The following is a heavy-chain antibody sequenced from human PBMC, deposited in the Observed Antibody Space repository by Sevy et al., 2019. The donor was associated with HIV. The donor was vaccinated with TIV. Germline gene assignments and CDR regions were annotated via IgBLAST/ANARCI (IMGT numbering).Heavy chain of an antibody. CDR3: ARDLGAGAGNTGRHFDY. CDR1: GFTFSSYS. CDR2: ISSSSSYI. J-gene: IGHJ4*02. V-gene: IGHV3-21*01. Sequence: GGSLRLSCAASGFTFSSYSMNWVRQAPGKGLEWVSSISSSSSYIYYADSVKGRFTISRDNAKNSLYLQMNSLRAEDTAVYYCARDLGAGAGNTGRHFDYWGQGTLVTVSS. D-gene: IGHD6-13*01.